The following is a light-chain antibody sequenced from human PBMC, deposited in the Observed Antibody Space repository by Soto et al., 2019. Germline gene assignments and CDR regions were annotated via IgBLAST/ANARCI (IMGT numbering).Light chain of an antibody. CDR3: ATWDASLSGWV. Sequence: QSVLTQPPSASGTPGQRVTISCSGSSSKIGRNYVYWYQQLPGTAPKLLIYQNNQRPSGVPDRFSGSKSGTSASLAISGLRSADEADYYCATWDASLSGWVFGGGTKVTGL. CDR2: QNN. CDR1: SSKIGRNY. V-gene: IGLV1-47*01. J-gene: IGLJ3*02.